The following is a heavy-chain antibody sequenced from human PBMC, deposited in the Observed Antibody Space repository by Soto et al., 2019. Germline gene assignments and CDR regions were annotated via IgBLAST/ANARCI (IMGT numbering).Heavy chain of an antibody. CDR3: AGDPCTTPPEAAFGV. D-gene: IGHD2-8*01. CDR2: IYFSGVI. J-gene: IGHJ3*01. V-gene: IGHV4-31*03. Sequence: QVQLQESGPGLVEPSQTLSLTCTVSGGSISSAGYYWRWIRQRPGKGLEWTGYIYFSGVIYYNPSLESRVTISVDTSKKQFALRLSSVTAADTAVYYCAGDPCTTPPEAAFGVWGQGTKVTVSS. CDR1: GGSISSAGYY.